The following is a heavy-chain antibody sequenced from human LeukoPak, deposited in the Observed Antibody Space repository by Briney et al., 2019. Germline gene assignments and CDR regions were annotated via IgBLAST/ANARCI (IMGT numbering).Heavy chain of an antibody. V-gene: IGHV3-30*02. D-gene: IGHD3-9*01. CDR3: ANGPHYNILTGYYKVRSHLDY. Sequence: GGSLRLSCAASGFTFSNHGMHWVRQAPGKGLEWVAFIRYDGSNKYHADSVKGRFTISRDNSKNTLYLQMNSLRAEDTAVYYCANGPHYNILTGYYKVRSHLDYWGQGTLVTVSS. CDR2: IRYDGSNK. J-gene: IGHJ4*02. CDR1: GFTFSNHG.